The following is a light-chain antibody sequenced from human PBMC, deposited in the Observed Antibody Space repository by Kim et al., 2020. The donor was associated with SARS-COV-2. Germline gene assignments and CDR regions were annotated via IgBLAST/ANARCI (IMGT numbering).Light chain of an antibody. V-gene: IGLV1-47*01. CDR1: RSNIGSNY. CDR3: AAWDDSLSGYV. Sequence: QSVRTQPPSASGTPGQRVTISCSGSRSNIGSNYVYWYQQLPGTAPKLLIFRNDQGPSGVPDRFSGSKSGTSASLAISGLRSEDEADYLCAAWDDSLSGYVFGSGTKVTVL. CDR2: RND. J-gene: IGLJ1*01.